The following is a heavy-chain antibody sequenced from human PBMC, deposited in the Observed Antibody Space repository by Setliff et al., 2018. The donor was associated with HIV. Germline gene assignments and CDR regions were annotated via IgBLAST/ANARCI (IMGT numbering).Heavy chain of an antibody. CDR2: ITPSGGSR. V-gene: IGHV1-46*01. CDR3: AREVDVYDILTGYHFDY. CDR1: GYTFSSYS. D-gene: IGHD3-9*01. J-gene: IGHJ4*02. Sequence: ASVKVSCKAPGYTFSSYSLHWVRQGPGQGLEWMGIITPSGGSRRYAQKFQGRLTMTRDMSTSTVHMDLSSLRPEDTAVYYCAREVDVYDILTGYHFDYWGQGTLVTVSS.